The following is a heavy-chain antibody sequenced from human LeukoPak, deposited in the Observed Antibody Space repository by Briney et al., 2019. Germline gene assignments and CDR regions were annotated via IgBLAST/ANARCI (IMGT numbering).Heavy chain of an antibody. J-gene: IGHJ5*02. CDR2: IYDSGST. D-gene: IGHD3-3*01. CDR3: ARTASSASVLRFLEWSKRFDP. Sequence: SETLSLTCTVSGGSVSIGNYYWSWIRQPPGKGLEWIGYIYDSGSTNYNPSLKSRVTISVDTSKNQFSLKLSSVTAADTAVYYCARTASSASVLRFLEWSKRFDPWGQGTLVTVSS. V-gene: IGHV4-61*01. CDR1: GGSVSIGNYY.